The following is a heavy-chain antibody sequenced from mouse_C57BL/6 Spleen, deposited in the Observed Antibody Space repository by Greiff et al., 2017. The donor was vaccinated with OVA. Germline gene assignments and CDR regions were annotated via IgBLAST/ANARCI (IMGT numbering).Heavy chain of an antibody. CDR2: IDPENGDT. J-gene: IGHJ3*01. Sequence: EVQLQQSGAELVRPGASVKLSCTASGFNIKDDYMHWVKQRPEQGLEWIGWIDPENGDTEYASKFQGKATITADTSSNTAYLQLSSLPSEVTAVYYCICGMVTTAFAYWGPGTLVTVSA. CDR1: GFNIKDDY. V-gene: IGHV14-4*01. D-gene: IGHD2-2*01. CDR3: ICGMVTTAFAY.